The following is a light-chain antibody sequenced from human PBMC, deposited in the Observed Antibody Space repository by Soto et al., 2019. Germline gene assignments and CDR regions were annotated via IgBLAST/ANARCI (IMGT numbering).Light chain of an antibody. J-gene: IGKJ5*01. Sequence: EIVMTQSPATLSVSPGERATLSCRASQSVHSSLAWYQQKPGQAPRLLIYGASTRATGIPARFSGSGSGTEFTLTVSSLQSEDFEVYYCQHYKNWPYTFGQGTRLEI. V-gene: IGKV3-15*01. CDR2: GAS. CDR3: QHYKNWPYT. CDR1: QSVHSS.